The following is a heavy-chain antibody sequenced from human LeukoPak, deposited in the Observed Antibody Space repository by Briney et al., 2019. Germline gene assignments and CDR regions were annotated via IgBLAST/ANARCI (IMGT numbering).Heavy chain of an antibody. V-gene: IGHV1-69*05. J-gene: IGHJ4*02. D-gene: IGHD3-22*01. CDR3: ASPSSTYSSGYLY. CDR1: GGTFSSYA. Sequence: ASVKVSCKASGGTFSSYAISWVRQAPGQGLEWMRGIIPIFGTANYAQKFQGRVTITTDESTSTAYMELSSLRSEDTAVYYCASPSSTYSSGYLYWGQGTLVTVSS. CDR2: IIPIFGTA.